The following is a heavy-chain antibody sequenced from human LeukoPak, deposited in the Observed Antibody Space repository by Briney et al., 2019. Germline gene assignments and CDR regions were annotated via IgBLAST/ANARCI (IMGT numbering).Heavy chain of an antibody. CDR3: AKDHGYSSSWYYVFDY. CDR2: ISGSGGST. D-gene: IGHD6-13*01. J-gene: IGHJ4*02. Sequence: GGSLRLSCAASGFTFSSYAMSWVRQAPGKGLEWVSAISGSGGSTYYADSVKGRFTISRDNSKNTLYLQMNSLRAEDTAVYYCAKDHGYSSSWYYVFDYWGQRTLVTVSS. CDR1: GFTFSSYA. V-gene: IGHV3-23*01.